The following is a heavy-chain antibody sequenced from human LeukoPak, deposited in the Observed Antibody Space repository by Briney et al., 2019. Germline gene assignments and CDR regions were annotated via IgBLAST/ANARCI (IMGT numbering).Heavy chain of an antibody. J-gene: IGHJ3*02. D-gene: IGHD4-23*01. CDR1: GFNFSSYS. CDR3: AKPAGGNQYDAFDI. V-gene: IGHV3-21*01. CDR2: ISSSSSFR. Sequence: PGGSLRLSCAASGFNFSSYSMNWVRQAPGKGLEWVSSISSSSSFRYYADSVKGRFTISRDNSKNTLYLQMNSLRAEDTAVYFCAKPAGGNQYDAFDIWGQGTMVTVSS.